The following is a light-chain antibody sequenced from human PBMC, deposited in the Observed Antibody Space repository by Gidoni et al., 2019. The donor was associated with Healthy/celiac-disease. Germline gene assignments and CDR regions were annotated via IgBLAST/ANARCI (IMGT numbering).Light chain of an antibody. Sequence: SELTQDPAVSVALGQTVRITCQGDSLRSYYSSWYQQKPGQAPVLVIYGKNNRPSGIPDRVSGSSSGNTASLTITGAQAEDEADYYCNSRDSSGNHLWVFGGGTKLTVL. V-gene: IGLV3-19*01. CDR1: SLRSYY. J-gene: IGLJ3*02. CDR2: GKN. CDR3: NSRDSSGNHLWV.